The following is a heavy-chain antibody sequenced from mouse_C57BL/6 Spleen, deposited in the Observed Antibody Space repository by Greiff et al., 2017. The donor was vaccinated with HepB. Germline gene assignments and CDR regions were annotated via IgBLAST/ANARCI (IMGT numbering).Heavy chain of an antibody. V-gene: IGHV1-43*01. CDR3: ARGAMDY. Sequence: VQLQQSGPELVKPGASVKISCKASGYSFTGYYMHWVKQSSEKSLEWIGEINPSTGGTSYNQKFKGKATLTLDKSSSTAYMQLKSLTSEDSAVYYCARGAMDYWGQGTSVTVSS. CDR1: GYSFTGYY. J-gene: IGHJ4*01. CDR2: INPSTGGT.